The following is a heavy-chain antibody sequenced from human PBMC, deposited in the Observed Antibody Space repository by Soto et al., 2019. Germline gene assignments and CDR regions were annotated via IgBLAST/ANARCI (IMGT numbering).Heavy chain of an antibody. CDR3: AKKHSLDYIRWGLDP. CDR1: GYPFSDNQ. V-gene: IGHV1-2*02. Sequence: ASVKVSCKASGYPFSDNQIHWLRRAPGQGLEWMGRINPKSDDTNYAQKFQGRVTMTRDTSIDTAYLELTGLTSDDTATYYCAKKHSLDYIRWGLDPWGQGTLVTVSS. J-gene: IGHJ5*02. D-gene: IGHD4-4*01. CDR2: INPKSDDT.